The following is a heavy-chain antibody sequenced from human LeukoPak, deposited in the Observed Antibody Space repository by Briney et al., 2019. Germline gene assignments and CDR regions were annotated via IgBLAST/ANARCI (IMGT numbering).Heavy chain of an antibody. CDR2: ISSTSSTI. D-gene: IGHD6-13*01. Sequence: GGSLRLSCAASGFTFSDYYMSWIRQAPGKGLEWISYISSTSSTIYYADSVKGRFTIFRDNAKNSLYLQMNSLRAEDTAVYYCAATAVESALPLGAEYFLLWGQGTLVTVSS. CDR3: AATAVESALPLGAEYFLL. J-gene: IGHJ1*01. V-gene: IGHV3-11*04. CDR1: GFTFSDYY.